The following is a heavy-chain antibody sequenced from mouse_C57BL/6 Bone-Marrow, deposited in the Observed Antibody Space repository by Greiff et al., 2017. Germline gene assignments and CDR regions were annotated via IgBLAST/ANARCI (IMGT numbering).Heavy chain of an antibody. V-gene: IGHV5-9*01. CDR1: GFTFSSYT. Sequence: DVMLVESGGGLVKPGGSLKLSCAASGFTFSSYTMSWVRQTPEKRLEWVATISGGGGNTYYPDSVKGRFTISRDNAKNTLYLQMSSLRSEDTALYYCARGPLYYGGRFDYWGQGTTLTVSS. J-gene: IGHJ2*01. D-gene: IGHD1-1*01. CDR3: ARGPLYYGGRFDY. CDR2: ISGGGGNT.